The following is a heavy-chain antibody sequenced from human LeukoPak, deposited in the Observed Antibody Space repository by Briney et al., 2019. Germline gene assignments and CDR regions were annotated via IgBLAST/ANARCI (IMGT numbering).Heavy chain of an antibody. CDR2: IYPGDSDT. J-gene: IGHJ6*02. Sequence: GESLKISCKGSGYSFTSYWIGWVRQMPGKGLEWMGIIYPGDSDTRYSPSFQGQVTISADKSISTAYLQWSSLKASDTAMYYCARQAVTTPDYYYGMDVWGQGTTVTVSS. CDR1: GYSFTSYW. V-gene: IGHV5-51*01. CDR3: ARQAVTTPDYYYGMDV. D-gene: IGHD4-11*01.